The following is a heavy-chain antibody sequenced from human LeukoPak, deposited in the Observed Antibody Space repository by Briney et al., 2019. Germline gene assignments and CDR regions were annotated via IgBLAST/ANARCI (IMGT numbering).Heavy chain of an antibody. J-gene: IGHJ5*02. D-gene: IGHD3-22*01. Sequence: ASVTVSCKASGYTFTSYYMHWVRQAPGQGLEWMGIINPSGGSTSYAQKFQGRVTMTRDMSTSTVYMELSRLRTEDTAVYYCAREYYYDSSGYLGVWFDPWGQGTLVTVSS. CDR2: INPSGGST. CDR1: GYTFTSYY. CDR3: AREYYYDSSGYLGVWFDP. V-gene: IGHV1-46*01.